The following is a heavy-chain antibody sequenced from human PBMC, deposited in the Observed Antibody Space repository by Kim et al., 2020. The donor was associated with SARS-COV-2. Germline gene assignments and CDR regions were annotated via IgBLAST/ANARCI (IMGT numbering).Heavy chain of an antibody. CDR2: IYYTGST. CDR1: GGSITNYY. V-gene: IGHV4-59*08. J-gene: IGHJ4*02. D-gene: IGHD7-27*01. Sequence: SETLSLICTVSGGSITNYYWSWIRQSPEKGLEWIGYIYYTGSTNFNPSLEGRISMSVDTSKNQFSLKLTAVTAADTAVYYCARPWVYWGQGILVTVSS. CDR3: ARPWVY.